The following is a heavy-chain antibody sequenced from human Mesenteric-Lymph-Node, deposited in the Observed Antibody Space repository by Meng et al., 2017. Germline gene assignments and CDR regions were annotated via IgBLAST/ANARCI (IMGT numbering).Heavy chain of an antibody. J-gene: IGHJ4*02. V-gene: IGHV4-34*01. Sequence: QGQLQQSGAGLFKPSEALSLTCAVYGGSFSGYYWSWLRQPPGKGLEWIGEINHSGSTNYNPSLKSRVTISVDTSKNQFSLKLSSVTAADTAVYYCARGRGYGDYGSLYWGQGTLVTVSS. CDR2: INHSGST. CDR1: GGSFSGYY. D-gene: IGHD4-17*01. CDR3: ARGRGYGDYGSLY.